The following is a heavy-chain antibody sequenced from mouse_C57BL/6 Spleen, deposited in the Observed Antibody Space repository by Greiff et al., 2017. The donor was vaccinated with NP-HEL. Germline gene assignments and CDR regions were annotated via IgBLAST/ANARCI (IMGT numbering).Heavy chain of an antibody. CDR2: IYPGDGDT. CDR3: ARWNYDYDAAMDY. Sequence: VKLMESGPELVKPGASVKISCKASGYAFSSSWMNWVKQRPGKGLEWIGRIYPGDGDTNYNGKFKGKATLTADKSSSTAYMQLSSLTSEDSAVYFCARWNYDYDAAMDYWGQGTSVTVSS. CDR1: GYAFSSSW. V-gene: IGHV1-82*01. D-gene: IGHD2-4*01. J-gene: IGHJ4*01.